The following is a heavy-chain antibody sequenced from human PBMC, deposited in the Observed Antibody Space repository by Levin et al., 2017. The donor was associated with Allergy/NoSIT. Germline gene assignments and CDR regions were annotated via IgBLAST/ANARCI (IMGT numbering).Heavy chain of an antibody. CDR3: ASRYGSGTYYQGNNY. J-gene: IGHJ4*02. Sequence: GESLKISCAASGFTFSDYYMSWIRQAPGKGLEWISYIITSGTHTSYADSVKGRFTISRDNANNLVFLQMNSLRAEDTAVYYCASRYGSGTYYQGNNYWCQGTLVTVSS. CDR2: IITSGTHT. V-gene: IGHV3-11*03. D-gene: IGHD3-10*01. CDR1: GFTFSDYY.